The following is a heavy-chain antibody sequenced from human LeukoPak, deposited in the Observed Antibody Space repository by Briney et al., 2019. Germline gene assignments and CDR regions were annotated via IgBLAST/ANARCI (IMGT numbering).Heavy chain of an antibody. CDR2: ISYDGSNK. D-gene: IGHD4-17*01. Sequence: PGRSLRLSCTASGFTFSSYGMHWVRQAPGKGLEWVALISYDGSNKYYADSVKGRFTIPRDNSKNTLHLQMKSLRAEDTAVYYCAGSTVTRGGSVDYWGQGTLVTVSS. J-gene: IGHJ4*02. V-gene: IGHV3-30*03. CDR1: GFTFSSYG. CDR3: AGSTVTRGGSVDY.